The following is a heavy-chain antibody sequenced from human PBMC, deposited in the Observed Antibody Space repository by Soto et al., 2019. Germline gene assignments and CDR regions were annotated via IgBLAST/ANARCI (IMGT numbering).Heavy chain of an antibody. CDR1: GGTFSSYA. Sequence: QVQLVQSGAEVKKPGSSVKVSCKASGGTFSSYAISRVRQAPGQGLEWMGGIIPIFGTANYAQKFQGRVTITADESTSTAYMELSSLRSEDTAVYYCARGTPYYDILTGDGYWFDPWGQGTLVTVSS. D-gene: IGHD3-9*01. V-gene: IGHV1-69*01. CDR3: ARGTPYYDILTGDGYWFDP. J-gene: IGHJ5*02. CDR2: IIPIFGTA.